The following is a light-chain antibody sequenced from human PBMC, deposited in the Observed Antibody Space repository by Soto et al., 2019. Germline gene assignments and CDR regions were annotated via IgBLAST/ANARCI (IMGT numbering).Light chain of an antibody. CDR2: AAS. CDR1: ESISRH. V-gene: IGKV1-39*01. CDR3: QQSYSTLSIT. J-gene: IGKJ5*01. Sequence: DIQMTQSPSSMAASVGDRVYNTCRASESISRHLNWYQQKPGKAPKLLIYAASSLQNGVPSRFSGSGSGTDFTLTISNLQPEDFATYYCQQSYSTLSITFGQGTRLEIK.